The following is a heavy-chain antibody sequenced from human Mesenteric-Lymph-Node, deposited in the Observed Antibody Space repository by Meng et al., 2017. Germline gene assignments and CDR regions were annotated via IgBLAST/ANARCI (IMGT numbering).Heavy chain of an antibody. CDR2: INPNSGGT. J-gene: IGHJ3*02. Sequence: ASVKVSCKASGYTFTGYYMHWVRQAPGQGLEWMGWINPNSGGTNFAQKFQGRVTMTRDTSTSTAYMELRSLRSDDTAVYYCARNSAGSIGSAFDIWGQGTMVTVSS. CDR3: ARNSAGSIGSAFDI. D-gene: IGHD1/OR15-1a*01. V-gene: IGHV1-2*02. CDR1: GYTFTGYY.